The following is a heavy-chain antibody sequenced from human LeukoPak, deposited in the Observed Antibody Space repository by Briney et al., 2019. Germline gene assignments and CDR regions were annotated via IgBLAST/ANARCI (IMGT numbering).Heavy chain of an antibody. Sequence: GGSLRLSCAASGFTFSSYAMTWVRQAPDKGLEWVSAISGSDGSTYYADSVKGRFTISRDDSQNTLYLQMNSLSAEDTAVYFCAKRGVVIRVILVGFHKEAYYFDSWGQGALVTVSS. D-gene: IGHD3-22*01. CDR3: AKRGVVIRVILVGFHKEAYYFDS. CDR1: GFTFSSYA. J-gene: IGHJ4*02. V-gene: IGHV3-23*01. CDR2: ISGSDGST.